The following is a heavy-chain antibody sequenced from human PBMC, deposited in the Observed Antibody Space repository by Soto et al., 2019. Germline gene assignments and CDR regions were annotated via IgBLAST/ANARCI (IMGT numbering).Heavy chain of an antibody. Sequence: QVQLVESGGGVVQPGRSLRLSCAASGFTFSSYAMHWVRQAPGKGLEWVAVISYDGSNKYYADSVKDRFTISRDNSKNTLYLQMNSLRAEDTAVYYCARDRYYDSSGYSSYGMDVWGQGTTVTVSS. CDR3: ARDRYYDSSGYSSYGMDV. J-gene: IGHJ6*02. CDR1: GFTFSSYA. CDR2: ISYDGSNK. D-gene: IGHD3-22*01. V-gene: IGHV3-30-3*01.